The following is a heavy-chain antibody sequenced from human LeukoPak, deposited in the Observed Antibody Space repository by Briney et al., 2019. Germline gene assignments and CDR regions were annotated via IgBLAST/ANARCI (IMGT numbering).Heavy chain of an antibody. CDR3: ASPRSDYYDSSGYYLYFQH. J-gene: IGHJ1*01. CDR2: ISSSSSYT. Sequence: PGGSLRLSCAASGFTFSDYYMSWIRQAPGKGLEWVSYISSSSSYTKYADSVKGRFTISRDNAKNSLYLQMNSLRAEDTAVYYCASPRSDYYDSSGYYLYFQHWGQGTLVTVSS. CDR1: GFTFSDYY. D-gene: IGHD3-22*01. V-gene: IGHV3-11*03.